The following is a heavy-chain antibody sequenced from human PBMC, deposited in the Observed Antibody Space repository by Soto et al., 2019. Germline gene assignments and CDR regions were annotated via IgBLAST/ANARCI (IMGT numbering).Heavy chain of an antibody. CDR2: IYWDDDK. J-gene: IGHJ4*02. Sequence: QITLKESGPPRVKPTQTLTLTCMFSGFSISTSGVGVGWIRQTPGKALEWLAFIYWDDDKRYSPSLRSRLTITKDTSKNEVALTMTNVDPVDTATYYCPHRAGLQGNWDGGYFDSWGQGILVTVSS. CDR1: GFSISTSGVG. V-gene: IGHV2-5*02. CDR3: PHRAGLQGNWDGGYFDS. D-gene: IGHD1-1*01.